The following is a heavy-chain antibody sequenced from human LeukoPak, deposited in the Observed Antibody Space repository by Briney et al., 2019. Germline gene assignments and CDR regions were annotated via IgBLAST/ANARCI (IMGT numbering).Heavy chain of an antibody. J-gene: IGHJ3*02. D-gene: IGHD1-7*01. V-gene: IGHV4-4*07. CDR2: VYTSGST. CDR1: GGSISSYY. Sequence: TSETLSLTCTVSGGSISSYYWSWIRQPAGKGLEWIGRVYTSGSTHYNPSLKTRLTMSIDTSKNEFSLKLSSVTAADTAVYYCARLITGTTTAFDIWGQGTMVTVSS. CDR3: ARLITGTTTAFDI.